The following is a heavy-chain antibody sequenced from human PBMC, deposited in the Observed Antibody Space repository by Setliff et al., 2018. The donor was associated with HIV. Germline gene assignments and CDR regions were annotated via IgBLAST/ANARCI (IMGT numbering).Heavy chain of an antibody. D-gene: IGHD5-12*01. CDR1: GDSIRGYY. Sequence: SETLSLTCTVSGDSIRGYYWSWIRQPPGEGLEWMGYVFYTGFAAYNPSLKSRLTISVDTSKSQFSLTLTSVTAADTAVYYCARQMPIPGIAITPVDYWGQGALVTVSS. V-gene: IGHV4-59*08. CDR2: VFYTGFA. J-gene: IGHJ4*02. CDR3: ARQMPIPGIAITPVDY.